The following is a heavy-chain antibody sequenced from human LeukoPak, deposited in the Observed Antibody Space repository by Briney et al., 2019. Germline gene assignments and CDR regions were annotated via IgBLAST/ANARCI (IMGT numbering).Heavy chain of an antibody. Sequence: ASVKVSCKASGYTFTSYGISWVRQAPGQGLEWMGWIGAYNGNTNYAQKLQGRVTMTTDTSTSTAYMELRSLRSDDTAVYYCARADIVATGNYFDYWGQGTLVTVSS. CDR3: ARADIVATGNYFDY. CDR2: IGAYNGNT. V-gene: IGHV1-18*01. CDR1: GYTFTSYG. J-gene: IGHJ4*02. D-gene: IGHD5-12*01.